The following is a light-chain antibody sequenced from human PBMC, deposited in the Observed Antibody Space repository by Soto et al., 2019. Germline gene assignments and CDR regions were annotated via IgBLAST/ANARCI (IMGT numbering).Light chain of an antibody. CDR2: AAS. J-gene: IGKJ1*01. Sequence: AIQMTQSPSSLSASVGDRGTITCRASQGIRNDLGWYQQKPGKAPKLLIYAASSLQSGVPSRFSGSGSGTDFPLTISSLQPEDFAVYYCQPYGSSPWTFGQGTKVDIK. CDR1: QGIRND. V-gene: IGKV1-6*01. CDR3: QPYGSSPWT.